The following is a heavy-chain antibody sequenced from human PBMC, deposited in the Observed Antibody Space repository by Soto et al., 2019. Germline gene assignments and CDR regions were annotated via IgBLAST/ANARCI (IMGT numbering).Heavy chain of an antibody. Sequence: GGSLRLSCAASGFTFSSYAMSWVRQAPGKGVDWVSGITGSGGTTYYGDSVKGRFTISRDNSKNTLYLQMSGLRAEDAAVYYCARHGEESFDFWGQGTLVTVSS. J-gene: IGHJ4*02. CDR1: GFTFSSYA. CDR3: ARHGEESFDF. CDR2: ITGSGGTT. V-gene: IGHV3-23*01.